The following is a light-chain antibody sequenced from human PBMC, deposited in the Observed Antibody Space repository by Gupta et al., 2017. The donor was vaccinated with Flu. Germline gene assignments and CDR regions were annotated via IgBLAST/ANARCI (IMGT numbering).Light chain of an antibody. CDR3: SADTSTSLVV. J-gene: IGLJ2*01. CDR1: SSDIGGDNY. V-gene: IGLV2-14*01. CDR2: EVT. Sequence: ITITCSGNSSDIGGDNYVSWYQQHPAKATNHIIYEVTKRAAGVADRFSGSKSGNTASLTISGLEEEDEADYYGSADTSTSLVVFGGGTKLTVL.